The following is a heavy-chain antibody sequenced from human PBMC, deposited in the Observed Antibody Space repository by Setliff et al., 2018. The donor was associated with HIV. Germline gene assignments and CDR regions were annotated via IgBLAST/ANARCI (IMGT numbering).Heavy chain of an antibody. Sequence: SETLSLTCAVYGESFSGYYWTWIRQPPGKGLEWIGEINHSGGTRYNPSLESRVTMSLDSSRKQFSLRLISVTAADTAVYYCARIGSGWSVGWFDPWGQGTLVTVSS. CDR1: GESFSGYY. D-gene: IGHD6-13*01. J-gene: IGHJ5*02. V-gene: IGHV4-34*01. CDR2: INHSGGT. CDR3: ARIGSGWSVGWFDP.